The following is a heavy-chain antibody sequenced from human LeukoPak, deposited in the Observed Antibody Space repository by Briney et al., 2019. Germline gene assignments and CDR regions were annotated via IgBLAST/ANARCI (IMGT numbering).Heavy chain of an antibody. V-gene: IGHV3-30*02. J-gene: IGHJ4*02. CDR2: IPYDGSNK. D-gene: IGHD3-10*01. CDR3: AKGIWYGEFGDGVT. CDR1: GFTFSRYG. Sequence: GGSLRLSCAASGFTFSRYGMHWVRQAPGKGLEWVAFIPYDGSNKYYADSVKGRFTISRDNSKNTLYLQMNSLRAEDTAVYYCAKGIWYGEFGDGVTWGQGTLVTVSS.